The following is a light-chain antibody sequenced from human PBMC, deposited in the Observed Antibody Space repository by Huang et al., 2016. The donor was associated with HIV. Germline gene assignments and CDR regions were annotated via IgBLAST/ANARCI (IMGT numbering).Light chain of an antibody. Sequence: DIQMTQSPSSLSTSVGDRVTITCQASKDISKYLNWYQQKPGKAPKLLIYYASNLDTEVPSRFSGSGSGTHFTFTISGLQPEDIATYYCQQYDNRLTFGGGTKVEIK. CDR2: YAS. J-gene: IGKJ4*01. V-gene: IGKV1-33*01. CDR1: KDISKY. CDR3: QQYDNRLT.